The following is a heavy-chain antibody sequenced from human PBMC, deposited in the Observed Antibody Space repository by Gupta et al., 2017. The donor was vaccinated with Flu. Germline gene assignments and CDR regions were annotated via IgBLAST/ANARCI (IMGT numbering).Heavy chain of an antibody. Sequence: QLQVQESGPGLVKPSETLSLTCSVSGGSISSRNYYWGWIRQPPGKGLEWIGTFYYSGRTYYNPSLKSRVTISVITSKNQFSLKLSSVTAADTAVYFCARQYCDTSSCYNYYYYGMDVWGQGTTVTVSS. V-gene: IGHV4-39*01. CDR2: FYYSGRT. J-gene: IGHJ6*02. CDR3: ARQYCDTSSCYNYYYYGMDV. D-gene: IGHD2-2*02. CDR1: GGSISSRNYY.